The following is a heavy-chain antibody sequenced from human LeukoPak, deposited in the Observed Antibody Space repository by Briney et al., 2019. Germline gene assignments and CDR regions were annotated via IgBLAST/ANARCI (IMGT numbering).Heavy chain of an antibody. CDR3: ASTPCSGGSCHGNYYYYMDV. J-gene: IGHJ6*03. V-gene: IGHV1-69*05. D-gene: IGHD2-15*01. CDR2: IIPIFGTA. Sequence: ASVKVSCKASGGAFSSYAISWVRQAPGQGLEWMGGIIPIFGTANYAQKFQGRVTITTDESTSTAYMELSSLRSEDTAVYYCASTPCSGGSCHGNYYYYMDVWGKGTTVTVSS. CDR1: GGAFSSYA.